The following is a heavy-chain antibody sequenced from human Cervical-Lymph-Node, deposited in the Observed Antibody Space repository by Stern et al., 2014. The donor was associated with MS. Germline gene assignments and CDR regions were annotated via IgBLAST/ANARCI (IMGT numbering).Heavy chain of an antibody. CDR1: GFTFSNYG. Sequence: QVQLVQSGGGVVQPGRSLRLSCAASGFTFSNYGMHWVRQAPATGLEWLAVIWYDGNKKYYADSVKGRFTISRDNSKNTLFLQMSSLTAEDTALYYCARGNWNYEGMGYWGQGTLVTVSS. D-gene: IGHD1-7*01. CDR3: ARGNWNYEGMGY. CDR2: IWYDGNKK. V-gene: IGHV3-33*01. J-gene: IGHJ4*02.